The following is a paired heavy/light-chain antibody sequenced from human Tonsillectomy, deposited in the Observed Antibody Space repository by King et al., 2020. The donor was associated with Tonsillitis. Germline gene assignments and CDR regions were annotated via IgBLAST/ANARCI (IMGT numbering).Light chain of an antibody. Sequence: QSALTQPASVSGSPGQSITISCNGTSSDVGFYNFVSWYQQYPGKAPKVMIYDVSNRPSGVSNRFSGSKSGNTASLTISGLQADDEADYYCSSYAIGDTLLFGGGTKLTVL. CDR3: SSYAIGDTLL. CDR2: DVS. CDR1: SSDVGFYNF. J-gene: IGLJ2*01. V-gene: IGLV2-14*01.
Heavy chain of an antibody. Sequence: QVQLQQWGAGLLKPSETLSLTCAVYGGSFSGYQWSWIRQPPGKGLEWIGEINNSGSTKNNPSLRSRVTISVDTSKNQFSLKMSSVTAADTAVFYCARGLDCAGRSCYMDVWGKGTTVTVSS. J-gene: IGHJ6*03. CDR2: INNSGST. V-gene: IGHV4-34*01. CDR1: GGSFSGYQ. D-gene: IGHD3-16*01. CDR3: ARGLDCAGRSCYMDV.